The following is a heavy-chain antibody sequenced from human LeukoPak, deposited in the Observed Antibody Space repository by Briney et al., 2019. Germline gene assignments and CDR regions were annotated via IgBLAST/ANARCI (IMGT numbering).Heavy chain of an antibody. D-gene: IGHD3-10*01. CDR3: ARGVTMVRGAFDY. CDR1: GGSLSSYY. Sequence: SETLSLTCTVSGGSLSSYYWSWIRQPPGKGLEWIGYIYYSGSTNYNPSLKSRLTISVDTSKNQFSLKLSSVTAADTAVYYCARGVTMVRGAFDYWGQGTLVTVSS. V-gene: IGHV4-59*01. J-gene: IGHJ4*02. CDR2: IYYSGST.